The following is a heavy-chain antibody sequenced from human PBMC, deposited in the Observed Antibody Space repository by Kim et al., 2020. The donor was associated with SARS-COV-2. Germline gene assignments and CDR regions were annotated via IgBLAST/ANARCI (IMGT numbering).Heavy chain of an antibody. D-gene: IGHD6-13*01. CDR1: GFTFSDYY. J-gene: IGHJ6*02. Sequence: GGSLRLSCAASGFTFSDYYMSWIRQAPGKGLEWVSYISSSGSTIYYADSVKGRFTISRDNAKNSLYLQMNSLRAEDTAVYYCASLSGIAQWYYYGMDVWGQGTTVTVSS. CDR3: ASLSGIAQWYYYGMDV. CDR2: ISSSGSTI. V-gene: IGHV3-11*01.